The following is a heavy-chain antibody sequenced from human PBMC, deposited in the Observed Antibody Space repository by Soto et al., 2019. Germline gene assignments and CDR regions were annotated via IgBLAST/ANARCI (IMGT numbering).Heavy chain of an antibody. V-gene: IGHV3-21*01. CDR1: GFTFSSYS. D-gene: IGHD4-17*01. CDR2: ISSSSSYI. J-gene: IGHJ3*02. Sequence: GGSLRLSCASSGFTFSSYSMNWVRQAPGKGLEWVSSISSSSSYIYYADSVKGRFTISRDNAKNSLYLQMNSLRAEDTAVYYCARDRGYGDDAFDIWGQGTMVTVSS. CDR3: ARDRGYGDDAFDI.